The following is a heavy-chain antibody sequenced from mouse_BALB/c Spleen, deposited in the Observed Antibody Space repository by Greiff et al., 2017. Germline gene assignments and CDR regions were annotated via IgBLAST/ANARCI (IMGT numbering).Heavy chain of an antibody. V-gene: IGHV1-63*02. D-gene: IGHD1-1*01. CDR3: ARRRFYYGRGYFDV. CDR2: IYPGGGYT. J-gene: IGHJ1*01. CDR1: GYTFTNYW. Sequence: VQLQQSGAELVRPGTSVKISCKASGYTFTNYWLGWVKQRPGHGLEWIGDIYPGGGYTNYNEKFKGKATLTADTSSSTAYMQLSSLTSEDSAVYFCARRRFYYGRGYFDVWGAGTTVTVSS.